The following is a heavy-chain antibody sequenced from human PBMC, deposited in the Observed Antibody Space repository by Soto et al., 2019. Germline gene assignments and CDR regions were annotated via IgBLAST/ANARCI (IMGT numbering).Heavy chain of an antibody. CDR2: IKEDGSEI. CDR1: GLNVRSYW. Sequence: GSLSLSCADSGLNVRSYWMSWVRQAPGKGLEWVASIKEDGSEIYYLQSVRGRFAISRDSAGNALQLAMNYLSAEDTATYFCARDIGFDYVNWGQGTLVTVPS. CDR3: ARDIGFDYVN. J-gene: IGHJ4*02. V-gene: IGHV3-7*01. D-gene: IGHD5-12*01.